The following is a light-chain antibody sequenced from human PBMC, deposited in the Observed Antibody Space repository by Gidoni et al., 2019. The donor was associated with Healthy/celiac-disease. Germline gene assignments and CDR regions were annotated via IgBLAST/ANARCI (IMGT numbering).Light chain of an antibody. CDR3: QQYNSYPS. J-gene: IGKJ1*01. CDR1: HSISSW. Sequence: IQMPPSPATLSASVGARVTITCRASHSISSWLAWYQQKPGKAPKLLIYKASSLESGVPSRFSGSGAGTEFTLTISSLQPDDCATYYCQQYNSYPSFGQGTKVEIK. V-gene: IGKV1-5*03. CDR2: KAS.